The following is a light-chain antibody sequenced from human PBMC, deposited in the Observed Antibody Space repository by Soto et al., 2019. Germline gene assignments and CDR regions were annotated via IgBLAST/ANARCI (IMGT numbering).Light chain of an antibody. CDR1: TGAVTSGHY. J-gene: IGLJ2*01. Sequence: QPVVTQEPSLTVSPGGTVTLTCGSSTGAVTSGHYPYWFQQKPGQAPRTLIYDTSNKHSWTPARFSGSLLGGKAALTLSGAQPEDEAEYYCLLSYSGARAFVVFGGGTKVTVL. V-gene: IGLV7-46*01. CDR3: LLSYSGARAFVV. CDR2: DTS.